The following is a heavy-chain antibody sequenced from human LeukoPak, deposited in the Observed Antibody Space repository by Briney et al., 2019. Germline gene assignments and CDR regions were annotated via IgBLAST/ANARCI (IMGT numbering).Heavy chain of an antibody. CDR1: GFTFSSYD. J-gene: IGHJ6*03. CDR2: IGTAGDT. CDR3: ARALLGYWSGGSCYSTYYMDV. V-gene: IGHV3-13*01. D-gene: IGHD2-15*01. Sequence: PGGSLRLSCAASGFTFSSYDMHWVRQATGKGLEWVSAIGTAGDTYYPGSVKGRFTISRENAKNSLYLQMNSLRAGDTAVYYCARALLGYWSGGSCYSTYYMDVWGKGTTVTVSS.